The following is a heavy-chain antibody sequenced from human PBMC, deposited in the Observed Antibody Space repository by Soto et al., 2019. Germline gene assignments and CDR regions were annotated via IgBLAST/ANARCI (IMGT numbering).Heavy chain of an antibody. V-gene: IGHV3-48*01. Sequence: GGSLRLSCAPSGFTFNLYSMHWLRQAPGKGRECVSYNSSSSITIYYAESVKGRFTISRDASKNTLYLRMHSLRVEDTAVYYCAREMVRAVGSDSGGQGTLVTVPS. CDR2: NSSSSITI. J-gene: IGHJ1*01. CDR1: GFTFNLYS. CDR3: AREMVRAVGSDS. D-gene: IGHD3-10*01.